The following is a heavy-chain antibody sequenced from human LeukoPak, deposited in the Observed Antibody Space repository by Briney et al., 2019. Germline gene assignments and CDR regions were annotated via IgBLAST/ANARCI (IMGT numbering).Heavy chain of an antibody. J-gene: IGHJ4*02. Sequence: PSETLSLTCSVSGGSINTTYWSWIRQPPGKGLEWIGNIHYSGSTNYNSSLKSRVTISADTSKDQFSLKMMSVTTADTAVYFCARGGLFHDCWGQGTLVTVSS. CDR2: IHYSGST. V-gene: IGHV4-59*01. CDR1: GGSINTTY. D-gene: IGHD5-12*01. CDR3: ARGGLFHDC.